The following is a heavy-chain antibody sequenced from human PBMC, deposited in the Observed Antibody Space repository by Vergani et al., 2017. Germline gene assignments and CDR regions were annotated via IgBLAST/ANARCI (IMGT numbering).Heavy chain of an antibody. D-gene: IGHD3-3*01. CDR1: GYTFTSYY. J-gene: IGHJ5*02. CDR2: INPSGGST. V-gene: IGHV1-46*01. CDR3: ARAPHFGVPPGGP. Sequence: QVQLVQSGAEVKKPGASVKVSCKASGYTFTSYYMHWVRQAPGQGLEWMGIINPSGGSTSYAQKFQGRVTMTRDTSTSTVYMELSSLRSEDTTVYYCARAPHFGVPPGGPWGQGTLVTVSS.